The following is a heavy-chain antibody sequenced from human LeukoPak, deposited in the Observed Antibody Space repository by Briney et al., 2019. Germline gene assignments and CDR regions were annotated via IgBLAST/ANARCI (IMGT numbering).Heavy chain of an antibody. CDR2: ISGSGGRT. J-gene: IGHJ4*02. CDR1: GFTFSSYA. Sequence: GGSLRLSCTASGFTFSSYAMTWVRQAPGKGLEWVSVISGSGGRTYYADSVKGRFTISRDNSKNTLYLQMSSLRAEDTAVYYCAKDRGGGNFDFDYWGQGTLVTVSS. V-gene: IGHV3-23*01. D-gene: IGHD2-21*01. CDR3: AKDRGGGNFDFDY.